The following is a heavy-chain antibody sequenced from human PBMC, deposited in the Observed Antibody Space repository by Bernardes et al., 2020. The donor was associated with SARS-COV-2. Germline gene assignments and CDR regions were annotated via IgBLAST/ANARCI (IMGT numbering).Heavy chain of an antibody. CDR2: IYWDDDK. D-gene: IGHD3-3*01. J-gene: IGHJ4*02. Sequence: TPLKPTQTLTLTCTFSGFSLSTSGVDVGWIRQPPGKALEWLALIYWDDDKRYSPSLKSRLTITKDTSKNQVVLTMTNMDPVDTATYYCAHRLIGFWSGYYGDWGQGTLVTVSS. CDR3: AHRLIGFWSGYYGD. CDR1: GFSLSTSGVD. V-gene: IGHV2-5*02.